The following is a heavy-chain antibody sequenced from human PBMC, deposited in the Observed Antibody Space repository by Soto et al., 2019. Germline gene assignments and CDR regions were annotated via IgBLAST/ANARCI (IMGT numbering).Heavy chain of an antibody. CDR1: GFTFSSYG. V-gene: IGHV3-30*18. Sequence: QVQLVESGGGVVQPGRSLRLSCAASGFTFSSYGMHWVRQAPGKGLEWVAVISYDGSNKYYADSVKGRFTISRDNSKNTLYLPMNSLRAEDTAVYYCAKDPWGDSSGWYKISYYYYYGMDVWGQGTTVTVSS. CDR3: AKDPWGDSSGWYKISYYYYYGMDV. J-gene: IGHJ6*02. CDR2: ISYDGSNK. D-gene: IGHD6-19*01.